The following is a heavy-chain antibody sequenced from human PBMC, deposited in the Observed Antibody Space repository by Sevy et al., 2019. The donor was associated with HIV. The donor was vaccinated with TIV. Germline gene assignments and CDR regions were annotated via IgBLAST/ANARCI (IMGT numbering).Heavy chain of an antibody. Sequence: SETLSLTCTVSGGSISSYYWSWIRQPAGKGLEWIGRIYTSGSTNYNPSLKSRVTMSVDTSKNQFSLKLSSVTAVDTAVYYCARDYDFWSGYYAGGYYYYGMDVWGQGTTVTVSS. CDR2: IYTSGST. D-gene: IGHD3-3*01. CDR1: GGSISSYY. CDR3: ARDYDFWSGYYAGGYYYYGMDV. J-gene: IGHJ6*02. V-gene: IGHV4-4*07.